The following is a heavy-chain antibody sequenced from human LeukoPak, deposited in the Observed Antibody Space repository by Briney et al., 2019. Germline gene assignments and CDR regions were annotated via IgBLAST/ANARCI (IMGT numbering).Heavy chain of an antibody. CDR3: ATDPRAYYDSSGPRRSHAFDI. Sequence: GASVKVSCKASGYTFTSYGISWVRQAPGQGLEWMGWISAYNGNTNYAQKLQGRVTMTTDTSTSTAYMELRSLRSDDTAVYYCATDPRAYYDSSGPRRSHAFDIWGQGTMVTVSS. CDR2: ISAYNGNT. V-gene: IGHV1-18*01. CDR1: GYTFTSYG. D-gene: IGHD3-22*01. J-gene: IGHJ3*02.